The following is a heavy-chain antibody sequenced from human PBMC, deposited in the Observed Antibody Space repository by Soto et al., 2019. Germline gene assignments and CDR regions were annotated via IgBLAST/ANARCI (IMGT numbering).Heavy chain of an antibody. CDR3: AREGIYFDY. CDR1: GYTFTSYA. V-gene: IGHV1-3*01. CDR2: INAGNGNR. J-gene: IGHJ4*02. Sequence: GASVKVSCKASGYTFTSYAMHWVRQAPGQRLEWMGWINAGNGNRKYSQKLQGRVTMTTDTSTSTAYMELRSLRSDDTAVYYCAREGIYFDYWGQGTLVTVSS.